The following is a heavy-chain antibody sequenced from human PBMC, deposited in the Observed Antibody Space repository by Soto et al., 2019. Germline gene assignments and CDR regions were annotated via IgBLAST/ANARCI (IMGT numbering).Heavy chain of an antibody. J-gene: IGHJ4*02. V-gene: IGHV4-31*03. D-gene: IGHD2-2*01. CDR3: AGGRSSTSPSPVGY. CDR2: IYYSGST. Sequence: QVQLQESGPGLVKPSQTLSLTCTVSGGSISSGGYYWSWIRQHPGKGLEWIGYIYYSGSTYYNPSLQSRLTISVDTSKNLFSLKLSSVTAADTAVYYWAGGRSSTSPSPVGYWGQGTLVTVSS. CDR1: GGSISSGGYY.